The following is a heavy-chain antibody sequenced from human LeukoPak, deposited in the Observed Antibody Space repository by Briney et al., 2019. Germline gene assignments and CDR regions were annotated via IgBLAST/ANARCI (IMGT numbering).Heavy chain of an antibody. CDR2: ISGSGGST. D-gene: IGHD6-13*01. J-gene: IGHJ4*02. V-gene: IGHV3-23*01. Sequence: GGSLRLSCAASGFTFSSYAMSWVRQAPGKGLEWVSAISGSGGSTYYADSVKGRFTISRDNSKNTLYLQMNSLRAEDTAVYYCAKDFCSSSWYNGDFDYWGQGTLVTVSS. CDR1: GFTFSSYA. CDR3: AKDFCSSSWYNGDFDY.